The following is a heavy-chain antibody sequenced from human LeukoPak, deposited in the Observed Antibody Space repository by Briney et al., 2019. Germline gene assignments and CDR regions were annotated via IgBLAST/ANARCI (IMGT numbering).Heavy chain of an antibody. Sequence: PGGSLRLSCAASGFTFSSYWMHWVRQAPGKGLVWVSRINSDGSSTSYADSMKGRFTISRDNAKNTLYLQMNSLRAEDTAVYYCAREGYYDSSGCFDYWGQGTLVTVSS. J-gene: IGHJ4*02. CDR3: AREGYYDSSGCFDY. D-gene: IGHD3-22*01. CDR2: INSDGSST. CDR1: GFTFSSYW. V-gene: IGHV3-74*01.